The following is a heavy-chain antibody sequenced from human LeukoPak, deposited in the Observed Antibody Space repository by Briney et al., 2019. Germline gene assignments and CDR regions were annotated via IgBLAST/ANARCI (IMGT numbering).Heavy chain of an antibody. V-gene: IGHV3-21*01. CDR3: ARDLGSTVTTFSHFDY. CDR2: ISGSTTYI. D-gene: IGHD4-17*01. Sequence: GGSLRLSCAASGFTFSSYNMNWVRQAPGKGLEWVSSISGSTTYIYYTDSVKGRFTISRDNAKNSLYLQMNSLRAEDTAEYYCARDLGSTVTTFSHFDYWGQGTLVTVSS. J-gene: IGHJ4*02. CDR1: GFTFSSYN.